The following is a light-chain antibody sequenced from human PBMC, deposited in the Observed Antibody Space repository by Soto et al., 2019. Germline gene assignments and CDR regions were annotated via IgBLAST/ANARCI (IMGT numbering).Light chain of an antibody. J-gene: IGKJ4*01. CDR1: QSVSSY. Sequence: SVLTQSPATLSLSPGERATLSCRASQSVSSYLAWYQQKPGQAPRLLIYDASSRATGIPARFSGSGSGTDFTLTISSLEPEDFAVYYCQQRSNWPPLTFGGGAKVDIK. CDR3: QQRSNWPPLT. CDR2: DAS. V-gene: IGKV3-11*01.